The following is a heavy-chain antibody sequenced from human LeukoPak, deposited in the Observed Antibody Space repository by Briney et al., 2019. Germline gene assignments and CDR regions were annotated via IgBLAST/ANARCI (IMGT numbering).Heavy chain of an antibody. Sequence: GGSLRLSCAASGFTFDDYAMHWVRQAPGKGLEWVSGISWNSGSIGYADSVKGRFTISRDNAKNSLYLQMNSLRAEDTALYYCAKDRLSGSYCDISVDYWGQGTLVTVSS. CDR3: AKDRLSGSYCDISVDY. J-gene: IGHJ4*02. D-gene: IGHD1-26*01. V-gene: IGHV3-9*01. CDR2: ISWNSGSI. CDR1: GFTFDDYA.